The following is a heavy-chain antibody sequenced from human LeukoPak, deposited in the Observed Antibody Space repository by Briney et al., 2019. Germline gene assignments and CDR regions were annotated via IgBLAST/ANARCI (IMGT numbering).Heavy chain of an antibody. J-gene: IGHJ3*02. CDR1: GYTFTSYA. V-gene: IGHV1-3*01. CDR2: INAGNGNT. D-gene: IGHD6-6*01. CDR3: ARGEQLVRAFDI. Sequence: ASVKVSCKASGYTFTSYAMHWVRQAPGQRLEWMGWINAGNGNTKYSQKFQGRVTITRDTSASTAYMELRSLRSEDTAVYYCARGEQLVRAFDIWGQGTMVTVSS.